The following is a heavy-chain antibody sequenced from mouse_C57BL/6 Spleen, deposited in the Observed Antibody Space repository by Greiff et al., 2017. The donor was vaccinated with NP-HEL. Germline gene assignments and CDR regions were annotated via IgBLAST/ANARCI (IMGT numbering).Heavy chain of an antibody. J-gene: IGHJ4*01. V-gene: IGHV1-50*01. Sequence: VQLQQPGAELVKPGASVKLSCKASGYTFTSYWMQWVKQRPGQGLEWIGEIDPSDSYTNYNQKFKGKATLTVDTSSSTAYMQLSSLTSEDSAVYYCARFETGTGAMDYWGQGTSVTVSS. CDR3: ARFETGTGAMDY. CDR1: GYTFTSYW. CDR2: IDPSDSYT. D-gene: IGHD4-1*01.